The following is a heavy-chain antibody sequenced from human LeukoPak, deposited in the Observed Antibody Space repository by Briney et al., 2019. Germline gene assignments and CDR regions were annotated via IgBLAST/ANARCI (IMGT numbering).Heavy chain of an antibody. CDR3: ARHARRDAYNPNDY. V-gene: IGHV4-4*09. J-gene: IGHJ4*02. Sequence: SETLSLSCTVSGGSISSYYWSWIRQPPGKELQWIGYIHSTGTTKFNPSLESRVTMSADTSKSQFSLKLSSVTAADTAVYYCARHARRDAYNPNDYWGQGTLVTVSS. D-gene: IGHD5-24*01. CDR2: IHSTGTT. CDR1: GGSISSYY.